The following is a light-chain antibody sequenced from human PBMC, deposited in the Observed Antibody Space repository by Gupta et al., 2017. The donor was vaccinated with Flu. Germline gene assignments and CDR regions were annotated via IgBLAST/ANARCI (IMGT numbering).Light chain of an antibody. Sequence: RVTLSCRASQNVFSNLAWFQQKPGQAPRLLIYGASTRATGVPARFSGSGSGTEFTLTISSLQSEDFAVYYCQQYDNWPLMYTFGQGTRLEIK. CDR3: QQYDNWPLMYT. J-gene: IGKJ2*01. CDR1: QNVFSN. V-gene: IGKV3-15*01. CDR2: GAS.